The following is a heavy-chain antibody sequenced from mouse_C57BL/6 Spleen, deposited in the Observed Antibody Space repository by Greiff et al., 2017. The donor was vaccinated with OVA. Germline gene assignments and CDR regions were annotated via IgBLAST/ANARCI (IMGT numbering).Heavy chain of an antibody. CDR1: GYPFTSYW. CDR2: INSSNGGT. Sequence: QVQLKPPGTELVKPGASVKLSCKASGYPFTSYWMHWVKQRPGQGLEWVGNINSSNGGTNYNEKFKSKATLTVDKDSSTAYMQLSSLTSEDSAVYYCARRGLLEAWFAYWGQGTLVTVSA. D-gene: IGHD2-14*01. V-gene: IGHV1-53*01. J-gene: IGHJ3*01. CDR3: ARRGLLEAWFAY.